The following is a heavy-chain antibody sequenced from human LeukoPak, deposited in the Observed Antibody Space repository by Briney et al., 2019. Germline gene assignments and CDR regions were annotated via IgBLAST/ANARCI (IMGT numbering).Heavy chain of an antibody. V-gene: IGHV1-18*03. CDR1: GYIFTTYG. Sequence: ASVKVSFKSSGYIFTTYGISWVRQAPGQALEWMGWISAYSGNTNYAQKFQGRVTMTTDTSTSTAYMELRSLRSDDMALYYCARDGMTATRFFDFWGQGTLVTVSS. CDR2: ISAYSGNT. CDR3: ARDGMTATRFFDF. J-gene: IGHJ4*02. D-gene: IGHD6-6*01.